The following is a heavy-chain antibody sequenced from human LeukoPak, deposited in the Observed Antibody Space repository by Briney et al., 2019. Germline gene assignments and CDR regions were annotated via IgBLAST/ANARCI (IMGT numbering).Heavy chain of an antibody. V-gene: IGHV1-18*01. D-gene: IGHD2-2*01. CDR1: GYTFSNHG. CDR2: IRAYNGNT. Sequence: AASVMVSCKASGYTFSNHGLSWVRQAPGQGLEWVGWIRAYNGNTHYAQKFQGRVTMTTDTSTSTAYMELRSLRSDDTAVYYCATWGAAGRRTAAEYFQHWGQGTLVTVSS. J-gene: IGHJ1*01. CDR3: ATWGAAGRRTAAEYFQH.